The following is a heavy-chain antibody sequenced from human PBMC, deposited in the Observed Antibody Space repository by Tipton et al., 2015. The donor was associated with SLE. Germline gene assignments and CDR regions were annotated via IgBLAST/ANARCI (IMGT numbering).Heavy chain of an antibody. CDR3: ARQSPPNFDWSFNSYYYYGLDV. V-gene: IGHV4-34*01. D-gene: IGHD3-9*01. CDR2: IYYSGST. CDR1: GGSFSGYY. J-gene: IGHJ6*02. Sequence: TLSLTCAVYGGSFSGYYWSWIRQPPGKGLEWIGSIYYSGSTYYNPSLKSRVTISVDTSKNKFSLKLSSVTAADTAVYYCARQSPPNFDWSFNSYYYYGLDVWGQGTVVTVSS.